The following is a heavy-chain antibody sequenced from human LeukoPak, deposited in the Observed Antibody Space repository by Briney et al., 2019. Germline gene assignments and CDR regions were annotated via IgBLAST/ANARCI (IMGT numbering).Heavy chain of an antibody. CDR2: IYYSGST. CDR3: ARDVPGGMDV. Sequence: SQTLSLTCTVSGGSISSGGYYWSWIRQHPGKGLEWIGYIYYSGSTYYNPSLKSRVTISVDTSKNQFSLKLSSVTAADTAVYYCARDVPGGMDVWGKGTTVIVSS. J-gene: IGHJ6*04. V-gene: IGHV4-31*03. CDR1: GGSISSGGYY.